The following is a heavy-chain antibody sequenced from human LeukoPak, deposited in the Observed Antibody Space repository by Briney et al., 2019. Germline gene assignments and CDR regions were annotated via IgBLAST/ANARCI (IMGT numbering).Heavy chain of an antibody. J-gene: IGHJ6*02. D-gene: IGHD3-10*01. CDR1: GDSISPYY. Sequence: PSETLSLTCTVSGDSISPYYWSWIRQPPGKGLEWIGYIYYSGSTNYNPSLKSRVTISVDTSKNQFSLKLSSVTAADTAVYYCARVIDTMGYYYYYGMDVWGQGTTVTVSS. V-gene: IGHV4-59*01. CDR3: ARVIDTMGYYYYYGMDV. CDR2: IYYSGST.